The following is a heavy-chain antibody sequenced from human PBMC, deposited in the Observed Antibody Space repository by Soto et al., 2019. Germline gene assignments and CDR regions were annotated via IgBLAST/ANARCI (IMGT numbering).Heavy chain of an antibody. J-gene: IGHJ4*02. D-gene: IGHD3-22*01. CDR3: AKEGYVYDSSGYPYDY. V-gene: IGHV3-23*01. Sequence: PGGSLRLSCAASGFTFSSYAMSWVRQAPGKGLEWVSAISGSDGSTYYADSVKGRFTISRDNSKNTLYLQMNSLRAEDTAVYYCAKEGYVYDSSGYPYDYWGQGTLVTVSS. CDR2: ISGSDGST. CDR1: GFTFSSYA.